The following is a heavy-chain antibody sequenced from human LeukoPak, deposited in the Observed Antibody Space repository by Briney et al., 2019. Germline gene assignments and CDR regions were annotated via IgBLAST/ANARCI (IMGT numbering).Heavy chain of an antibody. CDR3: ARSYYGSATSYGMDV. V-gene: IGHV3-7*01. CDR1: GFTFSRHW. Sequence: GGSLRLSCAVSGFTFSRHWMSWVRQAPGKGLEWLANIKQDGSEKYYVDSVEGRFTISRDNAKNSLYLQMNSLRAEDTAVYYCARSYYGSATSYGMDVWGQGTTVTVSS. D-gene: IGHD3-10*01. J-gene: IGHJ6*02. CDR2: IKQDGSEK.